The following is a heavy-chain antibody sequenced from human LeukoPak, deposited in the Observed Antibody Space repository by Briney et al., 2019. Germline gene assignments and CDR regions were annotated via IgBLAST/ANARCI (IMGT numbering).Heavy chain of an antibody. CDR2: IYAGGST. Sequence: GGSLRLSCAASGFTVSNNYMNWVRQAPGKGLEWVSVIYAGGSTFYADSVKGRFTISRDNAKNSLYLQMNSLRAEDTAVYYCARDQWPAIQLWLKRGYYFDYWGQGTLVTVSS. CDR3: ARDQWPAIQLWLKRGYYFDY. D-gene: IGHD5-18*01. V-gene: IGHV3-53*01. J-gene: IGHJ4*02. CDR1: GFTVSNNY.